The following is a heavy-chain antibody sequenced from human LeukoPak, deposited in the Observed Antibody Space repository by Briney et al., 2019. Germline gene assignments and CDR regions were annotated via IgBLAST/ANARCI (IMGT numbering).Heavy chain of an antibody. CDR1: GGSISSYY. CDR3: ARHKTYCSGGSCYFFSTNFDAFDI. Sequence: SETLSLTCTVSGGSISSYYWSWIRQPPGKGLEWIGYIYYSGSTNYNPSLKSRVTISVDTSKNQLSLKLSSVTAADTAVYYCARHKTYCSGGSCYFFSTNFDAFDIWGQGTMVTVSS. J-gene: IGHJ3*02. CDR2: IYYSGST. D-gene: IGHD2-15*01. V-gene: IGHV4-59*08.